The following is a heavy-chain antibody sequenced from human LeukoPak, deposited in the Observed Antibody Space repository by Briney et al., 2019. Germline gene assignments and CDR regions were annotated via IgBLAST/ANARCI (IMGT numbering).Heavy chain of an antibody. CDR3: ARFYYDYVWGSYRRQNWFDP. D-gene: IGHD3-16*02. V-gene: IGHV1-8*01. CDR1: GYTFTSYD. J-gene: IGHJ5*02. Sequence: ASVKVSCKASGYTFTSYDINWVRQATGQGLEWMGWMNPNSGNTGYAQKFQGRVTMTRNTSISTAYMELSSLRSEDTAVYYCARFYYDYVWGSYRRQNWFDPWGQGTLVTVSS. CDR2: MNPNSGNT.